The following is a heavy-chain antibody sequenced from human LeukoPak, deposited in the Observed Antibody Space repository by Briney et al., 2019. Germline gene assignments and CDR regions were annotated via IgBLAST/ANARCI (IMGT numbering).Heavy chain of an antibody. V-gene: IGHV4-34*01. CDR1: GGSFSGYY. CDR3: ARGTLRVVPWPLDY. D-gene: IGHD2-15*01. J-gene: IGHJ4*02. CDR2: INHSGST. Sequence: SETLSLTCAVYGGSFSGYYWSWIRQPPGKGLEWIGEINHSGSTNYNPSLKSRVTISVDTSKNQFSLELSSVTAADTAVYYCARGTLRVVPWPLDYWGQGTLVTVSS.